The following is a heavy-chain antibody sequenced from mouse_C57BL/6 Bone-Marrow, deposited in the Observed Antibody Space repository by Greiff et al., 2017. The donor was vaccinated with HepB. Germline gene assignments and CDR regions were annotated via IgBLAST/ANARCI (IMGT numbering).Heavy chain of an antibody. Sequence: EVQLQQSGTVLARPGASVKMSCKTSGYTFTSYWMHWVKQRPGQGLEWIGAIYPGNSDTSYNQKFKGKAKLTAVTSASTAYMELSSLTNEDSAVYYCTREALFYGSTDYAMDYWGQGTSVTVSS. V-gene: IGHV1-5*01. CDR1: GYTFTSYW. D-gene: IGHD1-1*01. CDR3: TREALFYGSTDYAMDY. CDR2: IYPGNSDT. J-gene: IGHJ4*01.